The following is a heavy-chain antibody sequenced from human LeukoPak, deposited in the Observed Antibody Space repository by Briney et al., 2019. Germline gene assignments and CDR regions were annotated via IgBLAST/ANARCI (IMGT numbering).Heavy chain of an antibody. CDR2: ITWGDGDP. CDR1: GFTFYDYA. CDR3: ARGNYRSAQTMFDS. D-gene: IGHD6-25*01. Sequence: GGSLRLSCAASGFTFYDYAMHWLRQVPGKGLEWISLITWGDGDPYYADSVRGRFSISRDNTRDSLYLQMSSLRPEDTTFYFCARGNYRSAQTMFDSWGPGTLVTVSS. J-gene: IGHJ4*02. V-gene: IGHV3-43D*03.